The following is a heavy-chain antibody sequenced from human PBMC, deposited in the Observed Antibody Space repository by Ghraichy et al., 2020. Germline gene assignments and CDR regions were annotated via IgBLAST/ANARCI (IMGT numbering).Heavy chain of an antibody. CDR2: INHSGST. V-gene: IGHV4-34*01. CDR1: GGSFSGYY. D-gene: IGHD5-12*01. Sequence: SETLSLTCAVYGGSFSGYYWSWIRQPPGKGLEWIGEINHSGSTNYNPSLKSRVTISVDTSKNQFSLKLSSVTAADTAVYYCARRGYSGYDYSDYWGQGTLVTVSS. J-gene: IGHJ4*02. CDR3: ARRGYSGYDYSDY.